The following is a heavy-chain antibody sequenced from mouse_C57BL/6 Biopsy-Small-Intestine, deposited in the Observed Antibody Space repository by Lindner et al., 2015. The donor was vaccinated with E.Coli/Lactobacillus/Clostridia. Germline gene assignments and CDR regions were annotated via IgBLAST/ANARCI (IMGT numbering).Heavy chain of an antibody. Sequence: VQLQESGPELVKPGASVKISCKASGYAFSNSWMNWVKQRPGKGLEWIGQIYPGDGDTNYNGKFKGKATLTADKSSSTAYMQLSSLTSEDSAVYFCARGGSYSNYRYFDVWGAGTTVTVSS. CDR3: ARGGSYSNYRYFDV. CDR1: GYAFSNSW. D-gene: IGHD2-5*01. J-gene: IGHJ1*01. V-gene: IGHV1-82*01. CDR2: IYPGDGDT.